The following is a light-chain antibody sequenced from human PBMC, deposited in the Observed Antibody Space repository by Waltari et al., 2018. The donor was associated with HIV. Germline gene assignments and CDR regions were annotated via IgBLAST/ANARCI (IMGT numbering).Light chain of an antibody. CDR3: SSYAGSSTLEV. J-gene: IGLJ2*01. V-gene: IGLV2-23*01. CDR2: EGS. CDR1: SSDVGSYNL. Sequence: QSALTQPASVSGSPGQSITISCTGTSSDVGSYNLVSWYQQHPGKAPKLMIYEGSKRPSGVSNRFSGSKSGNTASLTSSGLQAEDEADYYCSSYAGSSTLEVFGGGTKLTVL.